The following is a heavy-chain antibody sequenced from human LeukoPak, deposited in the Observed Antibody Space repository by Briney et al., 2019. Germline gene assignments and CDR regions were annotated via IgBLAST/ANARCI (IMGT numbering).Heavy chain of an antibody. D-gene: IGHD3-9*01. J-gene: IGHJ4*02. Sequence: GGSLRLSCAASGFTFSSYWMSWVRQAPGKGLEWVANIKQDGSEKYYVDSVKGRFTISRDNAKNSLYLQMNSLRAEDTAVYYCARDDSLRYFDWLLSYWGQGTLVTVSS. V-gene: IGHV3-7*01. CDR3: ARDDSLRYFDWLLSY. CDR1: GFTFSSYW. CDR2: IKQDGSEK.